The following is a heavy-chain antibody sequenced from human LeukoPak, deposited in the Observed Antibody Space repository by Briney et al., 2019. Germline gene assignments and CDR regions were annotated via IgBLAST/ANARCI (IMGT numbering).Heavy chain of an antibody. Sequence: GGSLRLSCAASGFTFDDYAMHWVRQAPGKGLEWVSGISWNSGSIGYADSVKGRFTISRDNAKNSLYLQMNSLRAEDTALYYCAKDMGDYWGQGTLVTVSS. V-gene: IGHV3-9*01. CDR1: GFTFDDYA. CDR3: AKDMGDY. J-gene: IGHJ4*02. CDR2: ISWNSGSI. D-gene: IGHD3-16*01.